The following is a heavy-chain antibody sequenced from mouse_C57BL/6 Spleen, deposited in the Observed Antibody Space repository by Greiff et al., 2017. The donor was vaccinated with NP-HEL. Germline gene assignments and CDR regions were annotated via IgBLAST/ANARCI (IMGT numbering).Heavy chain of an antibody. J-gene: IGHJ3*01. CDR3: ASPYDYDGAWFAY. D-gene: IGHD2-4*01. V-gene: IGHV1-82*01. Sequence: VQLQQSGPELVKPGASVKISCKASGYAFSSSWMNWVQQRPGKGLEWIGRIYPGDGDTNYNGKFKGKATLTADKSSSTAYMQLSSLTSEDSAVYFCASPYDYDGAWFAYWGQGTLVTVSA. CDR2: IYPGDGDT. CDR1: GYAFSSSW.